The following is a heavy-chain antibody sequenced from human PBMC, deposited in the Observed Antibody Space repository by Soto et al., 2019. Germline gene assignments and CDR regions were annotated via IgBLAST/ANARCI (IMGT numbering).Heavy chain of an antibody. V-gene: IGHV2-5*01. D-gene: IGHD3-10*01. Sequence: SGPTLVNPTQTLTLTCTFSGFSLSTSGVGVGWIRQPPGKALEWLALIYWNDDKRYSPSLKSRLTITKDTSKNQVVLTMTNMDPVDTATYYCAHNPLPITMVRGVIITAAPPHFDYWGQGTLVTVSS. J-gene: IGHJ4*02. CDR1: GFSLSTSGVG. CDR2: IYWNDDK. CDR3: AHNPLPITMVRGVIITAAPPHFDY.